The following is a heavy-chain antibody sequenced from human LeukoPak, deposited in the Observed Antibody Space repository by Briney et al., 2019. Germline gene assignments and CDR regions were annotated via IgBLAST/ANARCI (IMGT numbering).Heavy chain of an antibody. V-gene: IGHV3-48*03. J-gene: IGHJ3*02. CDR1: GFTFSSYE. Sequence: PGGSLRLSCAASGFTFSSYEMNWVRQAPGKGLEWVSYISSSGSTIYYADSVKGRFTISRDNAKNSLYLQMNSLRAEDTAVYYCAREYYYDSRSAFDIWGQGTMVTVSS. CDR3: AREYYYDSRSAFDI. D-gene: IGHD3-22*01. CDR2: ISSSGSTI.